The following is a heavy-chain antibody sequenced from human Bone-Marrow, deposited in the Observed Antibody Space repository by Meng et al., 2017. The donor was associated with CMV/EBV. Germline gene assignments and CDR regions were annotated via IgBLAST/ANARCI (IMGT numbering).Heavy chain of an antibody. J-gene: IGHJ6*02. CDR1: GFTFSSYS. CDR3: ARVDQSKYRNDYYYYGMDV. V-gene: IGHV3-7*01. CDR2: IKQDGSEK. D-gene: IGHD2/OR15-2a*01. Sequence: GESLKISCAASGFTFSSYSMNWVRQAPGKGLEWVANIKQDGSEKYYVDSVKGRFTISRDNAKNSLYLQMNSLRAEDTAVYYCARVDQSKYRNDYYYYGMDVWGQRTTVTVSS.